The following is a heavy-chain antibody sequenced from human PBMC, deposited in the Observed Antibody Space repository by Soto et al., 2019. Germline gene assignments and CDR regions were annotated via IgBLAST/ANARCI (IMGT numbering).Heavy chain of an antibody. Sequence: QVQLVQSGAEVKKPGSSVKVSCKASGGTISSYAISWVRQAPGQGLEWMGGIIPISDTTTYAQKIQGRVTITADESTSTADMELSSLRSEDTAVYYCARSQDSSASLETDYYYYYGMDVWGQGTTVTVSS. CDR1: GGTISSYA. J-gene: IGHJ6*02. D-gene: IGHD2-2*01. CDR3: ARSQDSSASLETDYYYYYGMDV. V-gene: IGHV1-69*01. CDR2: IIPISDTT.